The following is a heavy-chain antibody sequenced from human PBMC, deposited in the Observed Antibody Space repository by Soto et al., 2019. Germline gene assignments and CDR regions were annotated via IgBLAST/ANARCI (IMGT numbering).Heavy chain of an antibody. Sequence: GESLKISCKGSGYSFTSYWIGWVRQMPGKGLEWMGIIYPGDPDTRYSPSFQGQVTISADKSISTAYLQWSSLKASDTAMYYCARLPENSYGLLRSRLNYYYGMDVWGQGTTVTVS. CDR2: IYPGDPDT. V-gene: IGHV5-51*01. D-gene: IGHD5-18*01. J-gene: IGHJ6*02. CDR3: ARLPENSYGLLRSRLNYYYGMDV. CDR1: GYSFTSYW.